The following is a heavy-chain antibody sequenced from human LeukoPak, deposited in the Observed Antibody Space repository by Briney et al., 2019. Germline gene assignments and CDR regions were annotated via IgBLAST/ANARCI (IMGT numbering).Heavy chain of an antibody. CDR2: ILYSGSA. J-gene: IGHJ4*02. D-gene: IGHD3-10*01. Sequence: PSETLSLTCTVSGASISSSSFYWGWIRQPPGKGLEWIGSILYSGSANYNPSLKSRVTISVDTSKNQFSLKLSSVTAADTAVYYCARGTYYYGSGSRRFDYWGQGTLVTVSS. CDR1: GASISSSSFY. V-gene: IGHV4-39*07. CDR3: ARGTYYYGSGSRRFDY.